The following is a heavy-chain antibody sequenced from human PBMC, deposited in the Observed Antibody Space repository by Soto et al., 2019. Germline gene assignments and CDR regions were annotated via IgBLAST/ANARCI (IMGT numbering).Heavy chain of an antibody. CDR2: ISNRGDT. J-gene: IGHJ3*02. Sequence: EVQLVESGGGLVQPGGSLRLSCTASGFIVSDTYVNWVRQAPGKGLEWVSVISNRGDTHYADSVRGRFSLSRDISDNTLHLQMNNLRVGDTAVYYCAREPRYCRGGSCSITGDAYYIWGQGTMVTVSS. V-gene: IGHV3-66*01. D-gene: IGHD2-15*01. CDR1: GFIVSDTY. CDR3: AREPRYCRGGSCSITGDAYYI.